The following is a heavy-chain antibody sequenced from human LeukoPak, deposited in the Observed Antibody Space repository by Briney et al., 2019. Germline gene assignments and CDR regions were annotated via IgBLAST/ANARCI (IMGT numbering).Heavy chain of an antibody. D-gene: IGHD1-26*01. CDR3: ARRWAYYFDY. V-gene: IGHV4-59*08. Sequence: SETLSLTCTVSVGSISTYYWSWIRQPPGKGLEWIGYIYYSGSTNYNPSLKSRVTISVDTSKNQFSLKLSSLTAADTAVYYCARRWAYYFDYWGQGTLVTVSS. CDR1: VGSISTYY. CDR2: IYYSGST. J-gene: IGHJ4*02.